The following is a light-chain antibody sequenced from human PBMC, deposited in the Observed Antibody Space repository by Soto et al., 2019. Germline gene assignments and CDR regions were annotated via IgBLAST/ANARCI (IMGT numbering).Light chain of an antibody. CDR1: QRISDS. V-gene: IGKV1-5*03. J-gene: IGKJ1*01. Sequence: DIQMTQSPSTLSASVGDRVTITCRASQRISDSSAWYQQKPGKAPKLLIYEASTLKSGVPSRFSGSRSGTEYTLAISSLQPDDFAIYYGQQYNGYWTFGQGTKVEIK. CDR3: QQYNGYWT. CDR2: EAS.